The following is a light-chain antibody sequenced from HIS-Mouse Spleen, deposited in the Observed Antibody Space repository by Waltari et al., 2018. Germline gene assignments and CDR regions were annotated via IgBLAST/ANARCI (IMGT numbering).Light chain of an antibody. CDR2: EFS. V-gene: IGLV2-8*01. Sequence: QSALTQPPSASGSPGQSVTISCTGTSSDVGGYNYVSWYQQHPGKAPKLMIYEFSKRPSGVPDRFSGSKSGNTASLTVSGLQAEDEADYYCSSYAGSNNVVFGGGTKLTVL. CDR3: SSYAGSNNVV. CDR1: SSDVGGYNY. J-gene: IGLJ2*01.